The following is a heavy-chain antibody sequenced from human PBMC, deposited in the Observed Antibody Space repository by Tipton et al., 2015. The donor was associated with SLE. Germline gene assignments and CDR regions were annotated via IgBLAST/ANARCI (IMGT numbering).Heavy chain of an antibody. CDR2: IKQDGSEK. Sequence: SLRLSCAASGFTFSSYWMSWFRQAPGKGLEWVANIKQDGSEKYYVDSVKGRFTISRDNAKNSLYLQMNSLRAEDTAVYYRSRGPTSRYFDLWGRGTLVTVSS. J-gene: IGHJ2*01. CDR3: SRGPTSRYFDL. CDR1: GFTFSSYW. V-gene: IGHV3-7*01.